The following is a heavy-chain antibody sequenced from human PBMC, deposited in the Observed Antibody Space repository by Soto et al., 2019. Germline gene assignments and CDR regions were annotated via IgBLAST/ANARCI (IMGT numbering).Heavy chain of an antibody. V-gene: IGHV5-51*01. Sequence: GESLKISCKASGYSFNTYWIGWVRQLPGKGLEWMGIIYPDDSDTRYSPSFQGQVTISADKSFTTVYLQWNSLKASDTAIYYCARPGYYDSSGFFNFDHWGQGTPVTVSS. CDR1: GYSFNTYW. CDR3: ARPGYYDSSGFFNFDH. D-gene: IGHD3-22*01. CDR2: IYPDDSDT. J-gene: IGHJ4*02.